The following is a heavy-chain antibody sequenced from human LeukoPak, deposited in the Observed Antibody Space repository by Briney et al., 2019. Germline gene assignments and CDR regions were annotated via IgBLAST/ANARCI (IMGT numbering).Heavy chain of an antibody. CDR1: GCSFTSYW. CDR3: ARHCSSTSCAPLNAFDI. D-gene: IGHD2-2*01. CDR2: IYPGDSDT. J-gene: IGHJ3*02. Sequence: GESLKISCKGSGCSFTSYWIGWVRQMPGKGLEWMGIIYPGDSDTRYSPSFQGQVTISADKSISTAYLQWSSLKASDTAMYYCARHCSSTSCAPLNAFDIWGQGTMVTVSS. V-gene: IGHV5-51*01.